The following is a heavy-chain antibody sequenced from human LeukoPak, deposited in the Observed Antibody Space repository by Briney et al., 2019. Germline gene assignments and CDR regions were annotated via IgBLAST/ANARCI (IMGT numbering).Heavy chain of an antibody. D-gene: IGHD6-19*01. Sequence: PGGSLRLSCAASGFTLSSYWLHWVRQDPGRGLVWVSRIEYDGSSTGYADSVKGRFTISRDNAKNTLYLQMNSLRAEDTAVYYCAREGVAGALDYWGQGTLVTVSS. CDR1: GFTLSSYW. CDR2: IEYDGSST. CDR3: AREGVAGALDY. V-gene: IGHV3-74*01. J-gene: IGHJ4*02.